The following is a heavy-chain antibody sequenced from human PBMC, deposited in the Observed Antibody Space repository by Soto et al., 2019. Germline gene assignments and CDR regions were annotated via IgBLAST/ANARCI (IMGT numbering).Heavy chain of an antibody. Sequence: SVKVSCKASGGTFSSYAISWVRQAPGQGLEWMGGIIPIFGTANYAQKFQGRVTITADKSTSTAYMELSSLRSEDTAVYYCARDYDSSGYMKYNWFDPWGQGTLVTVSS. CDR2: IIPIFGTA. J-gene: IGHJ5*02. D-gene: IGHD3-22*01. CDR1: GGTFSSYA. V-gene: IGHV1-69*06. CDR3: ARDYDSSGYMKYNWFDP.